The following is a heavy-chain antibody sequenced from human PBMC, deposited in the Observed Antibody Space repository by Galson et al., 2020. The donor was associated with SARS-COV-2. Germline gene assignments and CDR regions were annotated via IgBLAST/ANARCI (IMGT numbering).Heavy chain of an antibody. Sequence: SGPTQVKPTQILTLTCTFPGFSLSTSGMCVSWIRQPPGKALEWRELIDWDDDKYYSTYLKTRLTISKDTSKNQVVLTMTNIDPVDTATYYCARIQVRFLEWSPYDYWGQGTLVTVSS. J-gene: IGHJ4*02. CDR2: IDWDDDK. D-gene: IGHD3-3*01. V-gene: IGHV2-70*01. CDR1: GFSLSTSGMC. CDR3: ARIQVRFLEWSPYDY.